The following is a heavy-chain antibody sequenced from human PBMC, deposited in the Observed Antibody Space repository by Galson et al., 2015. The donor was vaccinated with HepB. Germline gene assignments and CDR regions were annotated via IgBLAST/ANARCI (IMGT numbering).Heavy chain of an antibody. D-gene: IGHD3/OR15-3a*01. V-gene: IGHV1-18*01. Sequence: SVKVSCKASGYTFTNYGISWVRQAPGQGLQWMGWISAYDGNTHYAQKLQGRVTMTTDTSTSTAYMELRSLRSDDTAVYYCPRGDWEWGGFDDWGQGTLVTVSS. CDR2: ISAYDGNT. CDR1: GYTFTNYG. CDR3: PRGDWEWGGFDD. J-gene: IGHJ4*02.